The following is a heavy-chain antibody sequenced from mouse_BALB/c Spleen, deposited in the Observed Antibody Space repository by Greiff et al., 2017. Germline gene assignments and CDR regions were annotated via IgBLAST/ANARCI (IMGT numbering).Heavy chain of an antibody. V-gene: IGHV1-69*01. CDR3: ARGATVVARDYFDY. J-gene: IGHJ2*01. CDR2: IDTSDSYT. Sequence: VQLQQPGAELVMPGASVKMSCKASGYTFTDYWMHWVKQRPGQGLEWIGAIDTSDSYTSYNQKFKGKATLTVDESSSTAYMQLSSLTSEDSAVYYCARGATVVARDYFDYWGQGTTLTVSS. D-gene: IGHD1-1*01. CDR1: GYTFTDYW.